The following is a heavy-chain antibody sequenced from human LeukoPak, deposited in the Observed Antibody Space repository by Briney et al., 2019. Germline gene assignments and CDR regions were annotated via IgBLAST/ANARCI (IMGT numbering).Heavy chain of an antibody. CDR1: GYSFTSYW. CDR2: IDLSDPYT. D-gene: IGHD3-10*01. V-gene: IGHV5-10-1*01. CDR3: ARLVRTGYYYYYGMDV. J-gene: IGHJ6*04. Sequence: GESLKISCKGSGYSFTSYWISWVRQMPGKGLEWMGRIDLSDPYTNYSPSFQGHVTISADKSISTAYLQWSSLKASDTAMYYCARLVRTGYYYYYGMDVWGKGTTVTVSS.